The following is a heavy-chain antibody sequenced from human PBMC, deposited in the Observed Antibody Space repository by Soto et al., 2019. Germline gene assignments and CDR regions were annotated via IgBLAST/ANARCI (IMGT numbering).Heavy chain of an antibody. CDR3: AKSLYYDSSGYYYRIFDY. V-gene: IGHV3-21*04. CDR1: GFTFSEYS. CDR2: ITHSGTYV. Sequence: GGSLRLSCTASGFTFSEYSMSWVRQAPGKGLEWVSSITHSGTYVYYADSVKGRFTISRDSASNSLFLQMNSLRAEDTAVYYCAKSLYYDSSGYYYRIFDYWGQGTLVTVSS. J-gene: IGHJ4*02. D-gene: IGHD3-22*01.